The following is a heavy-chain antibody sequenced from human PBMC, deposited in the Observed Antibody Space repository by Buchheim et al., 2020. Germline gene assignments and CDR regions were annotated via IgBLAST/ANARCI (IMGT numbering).Heavy chain of an antibody. CDR1: GGSFSGYY. Sequence: QVQLQQWGAGLLKPSETLSLTCAVYGGSFSGYYWSWIRQPPGKGLEWIGEINHRGSTDYNASLKSRVTISVDTSKNQLYLMLSSVTAADTAVYYCARGSWFDPWGQGTL. V-gene: IGHV4-34*01. J-gene: IGHJ5*02. CDR3: ARGSWFDP. CDR2: INHRGST.